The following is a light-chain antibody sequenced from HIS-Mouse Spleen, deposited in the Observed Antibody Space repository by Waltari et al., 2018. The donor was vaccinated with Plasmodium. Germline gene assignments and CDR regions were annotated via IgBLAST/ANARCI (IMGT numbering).Light chain of an antibody. Sequence: AIRMTQSPSPFSASTGDRVTITCRARQGISSYFAWSQQKPGKAPKLLIYAASTLQSGVPSRFSGSGSGTDFTLTISCLQSEDFATYYCQQYYSYPFTFGPGTKVDIK. J-gene: IGKJ3*01. V-gene: IGKV1-8*01. CDR2: AAS. CDR1: QGISSY. CDR3: QQYYSYPFT.